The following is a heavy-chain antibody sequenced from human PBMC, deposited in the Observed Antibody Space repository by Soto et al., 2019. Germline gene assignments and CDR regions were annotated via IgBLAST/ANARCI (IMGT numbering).Heavy chain of an antibody. CDR1: GGSISSSGYY. D-gene: IGHD3-22*01. CDR2: IYYSGST. J-gene: IGHJ3*02. CDR3: ARHRATYYYDSSVQGHAFDI. Sequence: XATLSLTYTVSGGSISSSGYYWGWIRQPPGKGLEWIGSIYYSGSTYYNPSLKSRVTISVDTSKNQFSLKLSSVTAADTAVYYCARHRATYYYDSSVQGHAFDIWGQGTMVTVSS. V-gene: IGHV4-39*01.